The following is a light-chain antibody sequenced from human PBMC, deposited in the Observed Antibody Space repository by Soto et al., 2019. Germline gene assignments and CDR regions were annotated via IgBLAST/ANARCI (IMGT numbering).Light chain of an antibody. CDR3: QSYDISLSGYV. J-gene: IGLJ1*01. CDR2: DNT. Sequence: QSVLTQPPSVSGAPGQRVTISCTGSSCNIGERYYVHWYQQLPGTAPKLLIYDNTNRPSGVPDRFSGSKSGTSASLPITGLQAEDEADYYCQSYDISLSGYVFGTGTKVTVL. V-gene: IGLV1-40*01. CDR1: SCNIGERYY.